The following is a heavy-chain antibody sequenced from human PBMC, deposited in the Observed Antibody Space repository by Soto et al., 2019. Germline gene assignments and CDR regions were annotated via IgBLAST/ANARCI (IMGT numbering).Heavy chain of an antibody. Sequence: PGESLKISCKGSGYRFTSYWISWVRQMPGKGLEWMGRIDPSDSYTYYSPSFQGHVTISADKSISTAYLQWSSLKASDTAIYYCAGLEPLLEAIDNWSDPWGQGTLVTVSS. D-gene: IGHD1-26*01. J-gene: IGHJ5*02. V-gene: IGHV5-10-1*01. CDR1: GYRFTSYW. CDR3: AGLEPLLEAIDNWSDP. CDR2: IDPSDSYT.